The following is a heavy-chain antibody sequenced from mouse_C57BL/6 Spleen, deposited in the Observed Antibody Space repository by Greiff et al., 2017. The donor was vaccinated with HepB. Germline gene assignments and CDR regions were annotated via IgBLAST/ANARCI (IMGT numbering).Heavy chain of an antibody. J-gene: IGHJ1*03. Sequence: QVTLKESGPGILQPSQTLSLTCSFSGFSLSTFGMGVGWIRQPSGKGLEWLAHIWWDDDKYYNPALKSRLTISKDTSKNQVFLKIANVDTADTATYYCARIALPITTVVATHGNWYFDVWGTGTTVTVSS. CDR1: GFSLSTFGMG. V-gene: IGHV8-8*01. D-gene: IGHD1-1*01. CDR3: ARIALPITTVVATHGNWYFDV. CDR2: IWWDDDK.